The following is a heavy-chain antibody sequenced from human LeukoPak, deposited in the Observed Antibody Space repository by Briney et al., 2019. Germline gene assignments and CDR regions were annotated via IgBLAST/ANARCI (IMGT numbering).Heavy chain of an antibody. J-gene: IGHJ4*02. CDR1: GFTFSSYG. Sequence: PGGSLRLSCAASGFTFSSYGMHWVRQAPGKGLEWVAVISYDGGNKYYADSVKGRFTISRDNSKNTLYLQMNSLRAEDTAVYYCAKDRSIAAAGPGGDYWGQGTLVTVSS. D-gene: IGHD6-13*01. V-gene: IGHV3-30*18. CDR2: ISYDGGNK. CDR3: AKDRSIAAAGPGGDY.